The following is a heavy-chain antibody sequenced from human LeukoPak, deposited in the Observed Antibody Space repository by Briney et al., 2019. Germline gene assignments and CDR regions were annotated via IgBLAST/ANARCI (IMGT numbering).Heavy chain of an antibody. D-gene: IGHD1-26*01. CDR2: FKSKAAGGTT. CDR3: TRGAPQADAFDI. CDR1: GFTFSVTW. J-gene: IGHJ3*02. V-gene: IGHV3-15*01. Sequence: GESLRLSCAASGFTFSVTWMSWVRQAPGRGLEWVGRFKSKAAGGTTDYAAPVAGRFTISRDDSKNMLYLQMNSLKTEDTAVYYCTRGAPQADAFDIWGQGTMVTVSS.